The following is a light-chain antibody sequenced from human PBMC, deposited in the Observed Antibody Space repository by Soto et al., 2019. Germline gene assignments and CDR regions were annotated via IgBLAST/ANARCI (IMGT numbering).Light chain of an antibody. CDR3: KQGSSTPYT. J-gene: IGKJ2*01. CDR1: QTISSY. Sequence: DLQMTQSPSSLSASVGDRVTITCRASQTISSYLNWYQQKPGKAPKLLIYAASSLQSGVPSRFSGSESGTDFTLTISSLQPEDFTTYYCKQGSSTPYTFGQGTKLEIK. V-gene: IGKV1-39*01. CDR2: AAS.